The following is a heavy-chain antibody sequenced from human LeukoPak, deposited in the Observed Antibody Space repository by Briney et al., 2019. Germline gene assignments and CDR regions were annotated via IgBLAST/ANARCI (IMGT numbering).Heavy chain of an antibody. J-gene: IGHJ4*02. CDR3: ARQGLKQLVLDY. CDR2: IYYSGST. V-gene: IGHV4-39*01. D-gene: IGHD6-6*01. CDR1: GGSISSSSYY. Sequence: SETLSLTCTVSGGSISSSSYYWGWIRQPPGKGLEWIGSIYYSGSTYYNPSLKSRVTISVDTSKNQFSLKLSSVTAADTAVYYCARQGLKQLVLDYWGQGTLVTVSS.